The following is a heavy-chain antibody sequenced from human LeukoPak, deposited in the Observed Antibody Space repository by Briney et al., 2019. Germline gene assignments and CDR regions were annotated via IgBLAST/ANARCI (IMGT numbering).Heavy chain of an antibody. CDR3: AKDSSGYQVGSYFDY. CDR1: GFTFSSYG. V-gene: IGHV3-30*18. Sequence: GGSLRLSCAASGFTFSSYGMHWVRQAPGKGLEWVAVISYDGSNKYYADSVKGRFTISRDNSKNTLYLQMNSLRAEDTAVYYCAKDSSGYQVGSYFDYWGQGTLVTVSS. J-gene: IGHJ4*02. D-gene: IGHD3-22*01. CDR2: ISYDGSNK.